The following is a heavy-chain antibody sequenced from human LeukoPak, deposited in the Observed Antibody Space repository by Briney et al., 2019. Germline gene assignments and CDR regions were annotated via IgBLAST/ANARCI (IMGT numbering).Heavy chain of an antibody. CDR2: INHSGST. CDR3: ARRDWNYHYRYYYYYMDV. D-gene: IGHD1-7*01. CDR1: GGSISSYY. V-gene: IGHV4-34*01. Sequence: SETLSLTCNVSGGSISSYYWSWIRQPPGKGLEWIGEINHSGSTNYNPSLKSRVTISVDTSKNQFSLKLSSVTAADTAVYYCARRDWNYHYRYYYYYMDVWGKGTTVTVSS. J-gene: IGHJ6*03.